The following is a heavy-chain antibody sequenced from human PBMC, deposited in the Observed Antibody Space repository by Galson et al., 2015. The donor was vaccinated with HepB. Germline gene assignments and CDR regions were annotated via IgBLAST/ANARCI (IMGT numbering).Heavy chain of an antibody. V-gene: IGHV3-11*01. Sequence: SLRLSCVASGFPFSEYYMTWIRQAPGKGLEWVSTITSSSDHIFYADSVKGRFTVSRDNARASVYLQMYSLGAGDTAVYYCAKHFWSGQTDSFDYWGQGALVTVSS. J-gene: IGHJ4*02. CDR1: GFPFSEYY. D-gene: IGHD3-3*02. CDR2: ITSSSDHI. CDR3: AKHFWSGQTDSFDY.